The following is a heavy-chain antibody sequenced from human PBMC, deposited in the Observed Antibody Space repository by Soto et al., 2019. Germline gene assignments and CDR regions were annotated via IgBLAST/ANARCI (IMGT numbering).Heavy chain of an antibody. D-gene: IGHD1-26*01. V-gene: IGHV4-59*08. CDR3: ARGGSANELREDAFDI. Sequence: PSETLSLTCTVSGGSISSYYWSWIRQPPGKGLEWIGYIYHSGSTNYNPSLKSRVTISLDTSKNQFSLELSSVTAADTAVYYCARGGSANELREDAFDIWGQGTMVTVSS. J-gene: IGHJ3*02. CDR1: GGSISSYY. CDR2: IYHSGST.